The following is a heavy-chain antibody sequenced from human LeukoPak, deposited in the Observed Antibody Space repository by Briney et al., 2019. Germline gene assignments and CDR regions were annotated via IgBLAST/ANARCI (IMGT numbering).Heavy chain of an antibody. D-gene: IGHD3-22*01. CDR1: GFTFSTYW. CDR3: ARAPDLDSSGYYYRFFQH. Sequence: GGSLRLSCAASGFTFSTYWMSWVRQAPGKGLEWVANTKQDGNEKYYMDSVKGRFTISRDNAKNSLYLQMNSLRAEDTAVYYCARAPDLDSSGYYYRFFQHWGQGTLVTVSS. V-gene: IGHV3-7*05. J-gene: IGHJ1*01. CDR2: TKQDGNEK.